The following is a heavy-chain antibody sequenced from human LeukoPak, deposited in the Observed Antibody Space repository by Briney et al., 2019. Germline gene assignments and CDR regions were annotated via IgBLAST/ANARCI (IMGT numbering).Heavy chain of an antibody. Sequence: SETLSLSSAVYGVSLRGYNWSWIRHTPRKRLEWIGAINHSGSTNYNPSLKTRVTISVVTSKNQISLKLSSVTAADTAVDYCARVPVTQKGVRRYYYMDVWGKGTTVTVSS. D-gene: IGHD4-23*01. J-gene: IGHJ6*03. V-gene: IGHV4-34*01. CDR2: INHSGST. CDR3: ARVPVTQKGVRRYYYMDV. CDR1: GVSLRGYN.